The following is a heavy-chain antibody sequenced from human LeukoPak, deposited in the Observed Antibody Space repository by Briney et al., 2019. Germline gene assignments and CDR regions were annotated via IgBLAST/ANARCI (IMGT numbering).Heavy chain of an antibody. Sequence: GGSLRLSCAASGFTFSSYSMNWIRQAPGKGLEWVSYISSTSSTTHYADSMKGRFTISRDNAKNSLYLQMNSLRAEDTAVYYCARDGGYCSSTNCYLGVWGQGTMVTVSS. D-gene: IGHD2-2*01. J-gene: IGHJ3*01. CDR3: ARDGGYCSSTNCYLGV. CDR2: ISSTSSTT. CDR1: GFTFSSYS. V-gene: IGHV3-48*01.